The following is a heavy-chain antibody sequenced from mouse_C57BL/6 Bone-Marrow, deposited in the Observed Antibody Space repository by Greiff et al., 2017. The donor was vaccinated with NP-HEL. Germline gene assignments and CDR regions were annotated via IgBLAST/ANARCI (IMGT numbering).Heavy chain of an antibody. CDR2: IYPRSGNT. CDR3: ARGAARTGTGGDAMDY. J-gene: IGHJ4*01. Sequence: VQLQESGAELARPGASVKLSCKASGYTFTSYGISWVKQRTGQGLEWIGDIYPRSGNTYYNEKFKGKATLTADKSSSTAYMELRSPTSEDSAVYFGARGAARTGTGGDAMDYWGQGTSVTVSS. CDR1: GYTFTSYG. V-gene: IGHV1-81*01. D-gene: IGHD4-1*01.